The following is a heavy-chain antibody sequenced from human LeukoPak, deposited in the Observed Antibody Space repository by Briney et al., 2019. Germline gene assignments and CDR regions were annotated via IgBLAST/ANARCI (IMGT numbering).Heavy chain of an antibody. CDR1: GGTFSSYA. J-gene: IGHJ4*02. CDR2: IIPIFGTA. CDR3: ARAFETYYYGSGSFNFDY. Sequence: SEKVSCKASGGTFSSYAISWVRQAPGQGLEWMGRIIPIFGTANYAQKFQGRVTITTDESTSTAYMELSSLRSEDTAVYYCARAFETYYYGSGSFNFDYWGQGTLVTVSS. V-gene: IGHV1-69*05. D-gene: IGHD3-10*01.